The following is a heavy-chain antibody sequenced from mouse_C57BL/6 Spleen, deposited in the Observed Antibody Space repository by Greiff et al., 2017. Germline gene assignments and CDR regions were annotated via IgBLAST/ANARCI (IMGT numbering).Heavy chain of an antibody. CDR1: GFTFSSYG. CDR3: ARHDYGKPFDY. Sequence: DVKLVESGGDLVKPGGSLKLSCAASGFTFSSYGMSWVRQTPDKRLEWVATISSGGSYTYYPASVKGRFTISRDNAKNTLYLRMSSLKSEDTAMYYCARHDYGKPFDYWGQGTTLTVSS. V-gene: IGHV5-6*02. J-gene: IGHJ2*01. CDR2: ISSGGSYT. D-gene: IGHD2-1*01.